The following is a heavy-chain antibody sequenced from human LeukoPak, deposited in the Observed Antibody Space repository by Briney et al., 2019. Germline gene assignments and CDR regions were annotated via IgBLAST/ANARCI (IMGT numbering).Heavy chain of an antibody. CDR3: ARVAAAGTSYDY. V-gene: IGHV4-34*01. CDR1: GGSFSGYY. J-gene: IGHJ4*02. CDR2: INHSGST. Sequence: SETLSLTCAVYGGSFSGYYWSWIRQPPGKGLEWIGEINHSGSTNYNPSLQSRVTISVDTSKNQFSLKLSSVTAADTAVYYCARVAAAGTSYDYWGQGTLVTVSS. D-gene: IGHD6-13*01.